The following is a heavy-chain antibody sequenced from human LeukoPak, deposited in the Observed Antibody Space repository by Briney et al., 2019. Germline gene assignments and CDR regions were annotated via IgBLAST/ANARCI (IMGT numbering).Heavy chain of an antibody. CDR3: ATGLPTDYYDSSGYYGRPFDY. J-gene: IGHJ4*02. V-gene: IGHV1-69*05. D-gene: IGHD3-22*01. CDR2: IIPIFGTA. Sequence: SVKVSCKASGGTFSSYAIGWVRQAPGQGLEWMGRIIPIFGTANYAQKFQGRVAITTDESTSTAYMELSSLRSEDTAVYYCATGLPTDYYDSSGYYGRPFDYWGQGTLVTVSS. CDR1: GGTFSSYA.